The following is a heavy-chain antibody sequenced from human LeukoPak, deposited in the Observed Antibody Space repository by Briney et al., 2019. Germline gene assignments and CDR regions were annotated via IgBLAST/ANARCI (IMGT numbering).Heavy chain of an antibody. CDR2: IKQDGSEK. D-gene: IGHD2-15*01. J-gene: IGHJ4*02. CDR1: GFTFSSYW. V-gene: IGHV3-7*04. Sequence: GGTLRLSCAASGFTFSSYWMSWVRQAPGTGLEWVANIKQDGSEKYYVDSVKGRFTISRDNAKNSLYLQMNSLRAEDTAVYYCARASRVVAAIRVAESDYWGQGTLVTASS. CDR3: ARASRVVAAIRVAESDY.